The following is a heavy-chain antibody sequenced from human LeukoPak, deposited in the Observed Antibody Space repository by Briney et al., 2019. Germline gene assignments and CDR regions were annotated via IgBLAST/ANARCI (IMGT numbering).Heavy chain of an antibody. CDR3: AREEQRGYSYGPLDY. D-gene: IGHD5-18*01. V-gene: IGHV4-34*01. Sequence: SETLSLTCAVYGGSFSGYYWSWIRQPPGKGLEWIGEINHSGSTSYNPSLKSRVTISVDTSKNQFSLKLSSVTAADTAVYYCAREEQRGYSYGPLDYWGQGTLVTVSS. CDR2: INHSGST. J-gene: IGHJ4*02. CDR1: GGSFSGYY.